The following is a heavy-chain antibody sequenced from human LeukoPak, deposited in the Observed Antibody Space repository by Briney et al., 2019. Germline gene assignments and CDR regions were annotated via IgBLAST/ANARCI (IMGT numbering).Heavy chain of an antibody. CDR3: ATAGPYGSGSYYLTIRYYGMDV. J-gene: IGHJ6*02. D-gene: IGHD3-10*01. V-gene: IGHV1-18*01. Sequence: GASVKVSCKASGYTFTSYGISWVRQAPGQGLEWTGWISAYNGNTNYAQKLQGRVTMTTDTSTSTAYMELRSLRSDDTAVYYCATAGPYGSGSYYLTIRYYGMDVWGQGTTVTVSS. CDR1: GYTFTSYG. CDR2: ISAYNGNT.